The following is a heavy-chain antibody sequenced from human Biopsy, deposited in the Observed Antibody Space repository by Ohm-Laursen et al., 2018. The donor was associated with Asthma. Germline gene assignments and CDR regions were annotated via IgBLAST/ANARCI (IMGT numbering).Heavy chain of an antibody. CDR3: VKDIRLQLWGFDS. Sequence: SLRLSCAASGFTFSTYGMHWVRQAPGKGLEWVSSISRSGTTTYPAEFVMDRFTISRDNAQNSLYLQMNSLRGADTALYYCVKDIRLQLWGFDSWGQGTLVTVSS. CDR1: GFTFSTYG. CDR2: ISRSGTTT. J-gene: IGHJ4*02. D-gene: IGHD6-13*01. V-gene: IGHV3-48*04.